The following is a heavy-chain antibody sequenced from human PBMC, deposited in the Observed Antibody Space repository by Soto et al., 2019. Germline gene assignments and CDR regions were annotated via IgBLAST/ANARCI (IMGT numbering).Heavy chain of an antibody. CDR1: GGSISSGGYS. V-gene: IGHV4-30-2*01. Sequence: PSETLSLTCAVSGGSISSGGYSWSWIRQPPGKGLEWIGYIYHSGSTYYNPSLKSRVTMTRDTSISTAYMELSRLRSDDTAVYYCARARGTTYNWFDPWGQGTLVTVSS. J-gene: IGHJ5*02. CDR3: ARARGTTYNWFDP. D-gene: IGHD4-4*01. CDR2: IYHSGST.